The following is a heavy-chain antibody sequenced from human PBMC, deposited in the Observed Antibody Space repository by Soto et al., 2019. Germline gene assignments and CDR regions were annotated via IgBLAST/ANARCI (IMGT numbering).Heavy chain of an antibody. Sequence: QVQLVQSGDEVKKPGASVKVSCKASGYIFVNYGIAWVRQAAGQGLEWMGWISPYTGNTHSATKVQGRLTMTTDTSTSTAYMDLGSLTSDDTAVYYCVMVDNYVTPTPQDVWGQGNTVTVSS. D-gene: IGHD3-16*01. CDR1: GYIFVNYG. CDR2: ISPYTGNT. J-gene: IGHJ6*02. V-gene: IGHV1-18*01. CDR3: VMVDNYVTPTPQDV.